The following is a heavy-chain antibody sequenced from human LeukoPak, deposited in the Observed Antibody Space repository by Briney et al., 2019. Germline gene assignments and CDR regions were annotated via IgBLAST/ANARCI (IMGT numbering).Heavy chain of an antibody. V-gene: IGHV3-23*01. CDR3: AKEVGPWRSSSGFSSA. Sequence: PGGSLRLSCAASGFTFSSYAMSWVRQAPGKGLEWVSAISGSGGSTYYADSVKGRFTISRDNSKNTLYLQMNSLRAEDTAVYYCAKEVGPWRSSSGFSSAWGQGTLVTVSS. J-gene: IGHJ5*02. CDR1: GFTFSSYA. D-gene: IGHD3-22*01. CDR2: ISGSGGST.